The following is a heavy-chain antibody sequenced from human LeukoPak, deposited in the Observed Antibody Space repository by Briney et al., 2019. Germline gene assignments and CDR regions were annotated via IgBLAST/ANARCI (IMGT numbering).Heavy chain of an antibody. Sequence: SVKVSCKASGGTFSSYAISWVRQAPGQGLEWMGGIIPIFGTANYAQRFQGRVTITADESTSTAYMELSSLRSEDTAVYYCARWGVINSYYFDYWGQGTLVTVSS. D-gene: IGHD3-10*01. CDR2: IIPIFGTA. CDR1: GGTFSSYA. V-gene: IGHV1-69*13. CDR3: ARWGVINSYYFDY. J-gene: IGHJ4*02.